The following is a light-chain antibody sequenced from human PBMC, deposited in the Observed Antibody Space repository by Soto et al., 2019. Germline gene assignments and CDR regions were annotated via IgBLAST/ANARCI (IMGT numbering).Light chain of an antibody. J-gene: IGKJ2*01. CDR2: GAS. Sequence: EIVMTQSPATLSVSPGERATLSCRASQTLRRTYIAWYQQKPGQAPRVLIYGASKRATGIPDRFSGSGSGTDFSLTVSRLEPEDFAVYYCHQYDNAPQTYGPGTKVDIK. V-gene: IGKV3-20*01. CDR1: QTLRRTY. CDR3: HQYDNAPQT.